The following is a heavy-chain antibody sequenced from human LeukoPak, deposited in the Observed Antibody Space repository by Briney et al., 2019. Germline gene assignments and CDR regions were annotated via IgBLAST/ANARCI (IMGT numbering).Heavy chain of an antibody. CDR2: ISAYNGNT. V-gene: IGHV1-18*01. Sequence: ASVKVSCKASGYTFTSYGISWVRQAPGQGLEWMGWISAYNGNTNYAQKLQGRVTITADKSTSTAYMELSSLRSEDTAVYYCARVLRFLEWLSPRSGYGMDVWGQGTTVTVSS. CDR3: ARVLRFLEWLSPRSGYGMDV. CDR1: GYTFTSYG. D-gene: IGHD3-3*01. J-gene: IGHJ6*02.